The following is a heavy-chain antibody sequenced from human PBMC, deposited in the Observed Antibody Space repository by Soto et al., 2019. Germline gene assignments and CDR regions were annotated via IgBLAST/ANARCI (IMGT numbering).Heavy chain of an antibody. CDR1: GYTFTSYG. CDR2: ISAYNGNT. Sequence: QVQLVQSGAEVKKPGASVKVSCKASGYTFTSYGISWVRQAPGQGLEWMGWISAYNGNTNYAQKLQGRVTRTTDTSTSTAYMEMSSLGSDDTVLYYCASHVEKATDDYYFDYWGQGTLVTVSS. D-gene: IGHD5-12*01. V-gene: IGHV1-18*01. J-gene: IGHJ4*02. CDR3: ASHVEKATDDYYFDY.